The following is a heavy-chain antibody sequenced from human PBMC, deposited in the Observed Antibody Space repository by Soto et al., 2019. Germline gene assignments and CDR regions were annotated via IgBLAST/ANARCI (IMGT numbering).Heavy chain of an antibody. CDR3: AKDRSSSSWQDTYYFDY. Sequence: PGGSLRLSCAASGFTFSSYGMHWVRQAPGKGLEWVAVISYDGSNKYYADSVKGRFTISRDNSKNTLYLQMNSLRAEDTAVYYCAKDRSSSSWQDTYYFDYWGQGTLVTVSS. V-gene: IGHV3-30*18. CDR1: GFTFSSYG. CDR2: ISYDGSNK. D-gene: IGHD6-13*01. J-gene: IGHJ4*02.